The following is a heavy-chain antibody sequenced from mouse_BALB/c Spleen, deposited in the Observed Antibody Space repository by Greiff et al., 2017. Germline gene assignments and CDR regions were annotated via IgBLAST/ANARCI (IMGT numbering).Heavy chain of an antibody. D-gene: IGHD1-1*01. Sequence: VQLQQSGAELVRPGVSVKISCKGSGYTFTDYAMHWVKQSHAKSLEWIGVISTYYGDASYNQKFKGKATMTVDKSSSTAYMELARLTSEDSAIYYCVRGDYYGSLDYWGQGTTLTVSS. J-gene: IGHJ2*01. V-gene: IGHV1S137*01. CDR2: ISTYYGDA. CDR3: VRGDYYGSLDY. CDR1: GYTFTDYA.